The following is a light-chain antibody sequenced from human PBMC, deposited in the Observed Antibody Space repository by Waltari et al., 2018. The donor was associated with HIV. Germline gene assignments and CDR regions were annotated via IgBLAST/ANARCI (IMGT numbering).Light chain of an antibody. CDR2: KDT. V-gene: IGLV3-25*03. CDR1: ALPNQY. CDR3: QSADRSSSSVV. Sequence: YGLTQPPSVSVSPGQTATITCSGDALPNQYAYWYQKKEARPGQAPILVIYKDTERPSEIPERFSGSSSGTTVTLTISGVQAEDEAVYYCQSADRSSSSVVFGGGTRLTV. J-gene: IGLJ2*01.